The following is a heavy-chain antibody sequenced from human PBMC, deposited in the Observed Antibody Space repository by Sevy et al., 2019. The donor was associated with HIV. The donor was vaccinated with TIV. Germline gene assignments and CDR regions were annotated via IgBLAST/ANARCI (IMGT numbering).Heavy chain of an antibody. Sequence: SETLSLTYTVSGGSISSGEYHWSWIRQPPGKGLEWLANIFNSGSTYYNTSLESRLTIYLDTSKNQFSLRVTSVTAADTAVYYCAGAEYGAYVNSFDPWGQGTLVTVSS. CDR3: AGAEYGAYVNSFDP. J-gene: IGHJ5*02. CDR1: GGSISSGEYH. V-gene: IGHV4-30-4*01. D-gene: IGHD4-17*01. CDR2: IFNSGST.